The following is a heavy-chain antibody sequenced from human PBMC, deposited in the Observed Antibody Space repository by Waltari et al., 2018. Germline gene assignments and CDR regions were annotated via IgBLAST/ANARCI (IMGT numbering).Heavy chain of an antibody. CDR1: GFTVSRNS. V-gene: IGHV3-53*01. CDR2: IYSGGST. CDR3: ARLATMVQGVIDY. D-gene: IGHD3-10*01. J-gene: IGHJ4*02. Sequence: EVQLVESGGGVIQPGGSRRLSCAASGFTVSRNSMHWVRQAPGKGLAWGPVIYSGGSTYYADSVKGRFTISSDNSKNTLYLQMNSLRAEDTAVYYCARLATMVQGVIDYWGQGTLVTVSS.